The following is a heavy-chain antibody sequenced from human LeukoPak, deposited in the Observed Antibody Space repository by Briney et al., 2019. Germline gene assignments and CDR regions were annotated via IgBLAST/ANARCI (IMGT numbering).Heavy chain of an antibody. CDR3: ARMGIAAVGAYYFDY. D-gene: IGHD6-13*01. CDR1: GFTFSDYY. V-gene: IGHV3-11*06. CDR2: ISRNSYT. J-gene: IGHJ4*02. Sequence: PGGSLRLSCAASGFTFSDYYMSWIRRAPGKGLEWVSYISRNSYTNYADSVKGRFTISRDNAKNSLYLQMASRGAEDTAVYYCARMGIAAVGAYYFDYWGQGTLVAVSS.